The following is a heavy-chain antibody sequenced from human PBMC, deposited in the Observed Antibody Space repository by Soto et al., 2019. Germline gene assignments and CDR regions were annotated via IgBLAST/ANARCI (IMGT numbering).Heavy chain of an antibody. CDR1: GGTFRSYA. Sequence: SVKVSCKASGGTFRSYAISWVRQAPGQGLEWMGGIIPIFGTANYAQKFQGRVTITADESTSTAYMELSSLRSEDTAVYYCASKNRSSWYFSMDVWGQGTTVNVSS. CDR3: ASKNRSSWYFSMDV. CDR2: IIPIFGTA. V-gene: IGHV1-69*01. J-gene: IGHJ6*02. D-gene: IGHD6-13*01.